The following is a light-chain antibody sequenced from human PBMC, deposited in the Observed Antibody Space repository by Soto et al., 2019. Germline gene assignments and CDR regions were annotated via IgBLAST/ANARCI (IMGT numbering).Light chain of an antibody. CDR3: QQYNSYST. CDR2: DVS. CDR1: QGISGR. V-gene: IGKV1-5*01. Sequence: DIQMTQSPSTLSASVGDRVTITCRASQGISGRLAWYQQKPGKAPNLLIYDVSNLESGVPSSFSGTGSGTEFTLTINSLQPDDFATYYCQQYNSYSTFGPGTKVEVK. J-gene: IGKJ1*01.